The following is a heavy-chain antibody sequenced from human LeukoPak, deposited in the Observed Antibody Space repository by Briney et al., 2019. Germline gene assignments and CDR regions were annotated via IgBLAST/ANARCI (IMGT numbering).Heavy chain of an antibody. V-gene: IGHV1-69*13. D-gene: IGHD5-12*01. CDR2: TIPIFGTA. CDR3: ARGGRYSGYDDAFDI. Sequence: ASVKVSCKASGGTFSSYAISWVRQAPGQGLEWMGGTIPIFGTANYAQKFQGRVTITADESTSTAYMELSSLRSEDTAVYYCARGGRYSGYDDAFDIWGQGTMVTVSS. CDR1: GGTFSSYA. J-gene: IGHJ3*02.